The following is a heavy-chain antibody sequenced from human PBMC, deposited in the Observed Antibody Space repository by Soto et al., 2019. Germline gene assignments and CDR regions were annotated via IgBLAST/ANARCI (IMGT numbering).Heavy chain of an antibody. CDR2: INPDIGVT. D-gene: IGHD2-21*01. J-gene: IGHJ3*02. V-gene: IGHV1-46*03. CDR3: ARALGTVVVLTPETLDI. CDR1: GYTFTNYY. Sequence: QMQLVQSGAEVRKPGASVKVSCKASGYTFTNYYINWVRQVPGQGLEWMGVINPDIGVTNYAQKFQGRVTMTRETSTSTVSMELSSLRSEDTAVYYCARALGTVVVLTPETLDIWGQGTVVTVSS.